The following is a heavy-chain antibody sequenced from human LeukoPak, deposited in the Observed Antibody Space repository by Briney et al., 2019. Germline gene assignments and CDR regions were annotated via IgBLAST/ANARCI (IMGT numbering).Heavy chain of an antibody. Sequence: PGGSLRLSCAASGFTFSSYWMSWVRQAPGKGLEWEANIKPDGSETYYVDSVKGRFTISRDNAKNSLYLQMNSLRAEDTAVYYCARDRSRLVFWGQGTLVTVSS. D-gene: IGHD6-6*01. CDR3: ARDRSRLVF. CDR1: GFTFSSYW. CDR2: IKPDGSET. J-gene: IGHJ4*02. V-gene: IGHV3-7*01.